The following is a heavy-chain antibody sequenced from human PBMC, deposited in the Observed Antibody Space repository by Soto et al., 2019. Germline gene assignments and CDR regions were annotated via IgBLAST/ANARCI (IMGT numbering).Heavy chain of an antibody. CDR1: GGSFNAYY. D-gene: IGHD2-8*02. CDR2: IYYSGTT. J-gene: IGHJ5*02. V-gene: IGHV4-59*01. CDR3: AREYSRCFDP. Sequence: SETLSLTCTVSGGSFNAYYWSWIRQPPGKGLEWIGYIYYSGTTTYNPSLQSRVTISVDTSKNQFYLKLSSVTAADTAVYYCAREYSRCFDPWGQGTLVTVSS.